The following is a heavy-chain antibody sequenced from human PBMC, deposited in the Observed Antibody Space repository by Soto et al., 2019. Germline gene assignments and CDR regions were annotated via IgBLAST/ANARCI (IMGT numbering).Heavy chain of an antibody. D-gene: IGHD3-22*01. V-gene: IGHV1-69*08. J-gene: IGHJ4*02. CDR1: GGTFSSYS. Sequence: QVQLVQSGAEVKKPGSSVKVSCKASGGTFSSYSISWVRQAPGQGLEWMGRNIPILGIANYAQKFQGRVTITAEKFTSTAYMELSSLRSEDTAVYYCARDTTYYYDSSGYHDFDYWGQGTLVTVSS. CDR3: ARDTTYYYDSSGYHDFDY. CDR2: NIPILGIA.